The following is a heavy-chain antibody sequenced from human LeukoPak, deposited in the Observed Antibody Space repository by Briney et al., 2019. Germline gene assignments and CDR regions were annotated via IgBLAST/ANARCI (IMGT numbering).Heavy chain of an antibody. CDR3: AKDGAWLRFDD. CDR2: ISGSGGST. V-gene: IGHV3-23*01. Sequence: GGSLRLSCAASGFTFSSYGMSWVRQAPGKGLEWVSAISGSGGSTYYADSVKGRFTISRDDSKNTLYLQMKNLRADDTAVYYCAKDGAWLRFDDWGQGILVSVSS. CDR1: GFTFSSYG. J-gene: IGHJ4*02. D-gene: IGHD5-12*01.